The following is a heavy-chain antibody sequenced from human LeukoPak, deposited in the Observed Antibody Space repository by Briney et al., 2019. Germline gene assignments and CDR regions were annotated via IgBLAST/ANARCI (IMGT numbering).Heavy chain of an antibody. Sequence: SGGSLRLSCAASGFTFSSYAMSWVRQAPGKGLEWVSGISGSGGSTYYADSVKGRFTISRNNSKNTLYLQMNSLRAEDTAVYYCAKDLSYNYGATKDYWGQGTLVTVSS. D-gene: IGHD1-1*01. V-gene: IGHV3-23*01. CDR3: AKDLSYNYGATKDY. J-gene: IGHJ4*02. CDR2: ISGSGGST. CDR1: GFTFSSYA.